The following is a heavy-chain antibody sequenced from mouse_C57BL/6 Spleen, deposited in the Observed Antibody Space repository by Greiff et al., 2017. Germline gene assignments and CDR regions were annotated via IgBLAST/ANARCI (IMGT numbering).Heavy chain of an antibody. D-gene: IGHD5-1*01. CDR3: ARKTYHFDY. Sequence: EVQLQQSGPELVKPGASVKIPCKASGYTFTDYNMDWVKQSHGKSLEWIGDINPNNGSTIYNQKFKGKATLTVDKSSSTAYMELRSLTSEDTAVYYCARKTYHFDYWGQGTTLTVSS. V-gene: IGHV1-18*01. CDR2: INPNNGST. CDR1: GYTFTDYN. J-gene: IGHJ2*01.